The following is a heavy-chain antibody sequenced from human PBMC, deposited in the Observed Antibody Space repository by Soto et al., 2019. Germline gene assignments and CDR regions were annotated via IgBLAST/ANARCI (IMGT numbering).Heavy chain of an antibody. J-gene: IGHJ5*02. CDR3: ARVLVATINNWFAP. CDR1: GGSINSGDYF. CDR2: VYYSGST. V-gene: IGHV4-30-4*01. Sequence: PSETLSLTCTVSGGSINSGDYFWSWIRQPPGKGLEWIGHVYYSGSTYYNPSLKSRVTISIYTSKNQFSLKLNSVTAADTAVYYCARVLVATINNWFAPWGQGTLVTVSS. D-gene: IGHD5-12*01.